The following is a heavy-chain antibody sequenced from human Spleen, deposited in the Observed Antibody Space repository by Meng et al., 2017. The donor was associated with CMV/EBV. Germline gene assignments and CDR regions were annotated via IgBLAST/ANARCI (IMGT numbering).Heavy chain of an antibody. CDR2: ISSSSSYI. Sequence: GESLKISCGASGFIFSSYVMNWVRQAPGKGLEWVSSISSSSSYIYYADSVKGRFTISRDNAKNSLYLQMNSLRAEDTAVYYCARDSRIVIVPAAQRGYYFDFWGQGTLVTVSS. D-gene: IGHD2-2*01. V-gene: IGHV3-21*01. CDR3: ARDSRIVIVPAAQRGYYFDF. CDR1: GFIFSSYV. J-gene: IGHJ4*02.